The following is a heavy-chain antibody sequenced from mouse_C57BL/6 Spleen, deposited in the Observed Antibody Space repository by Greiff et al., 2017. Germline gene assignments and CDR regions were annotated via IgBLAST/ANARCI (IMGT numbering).Heavy chain of an antibody. V-gene: IGHV1-26*01. CDR2: INPNNGGT. J-gene: IGHJ1*03. CDR3: ARGDYGSRKYFDV. Sequence: EVQLQQSGPELVKPGASVKISCKASGYTFTDYYMNWVKQSHGKSLEWIGDINPNNGGTSYNQKFKGKATLTVDKSSSTAYMELRSLTSEDSAVYYCARGDYGSRKYFDVWGTGTTVTVSS. CDR1: GYTFTDYY. D-gene: IGHD1-1*01.